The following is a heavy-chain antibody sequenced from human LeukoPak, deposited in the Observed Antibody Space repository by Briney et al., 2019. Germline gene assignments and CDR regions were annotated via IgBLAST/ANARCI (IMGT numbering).Heavy chain of an antibody. V-gene: IGHV3-30*18. CDR2: ISYDGSNK. Sequence: GGSLRLSCAASGFTFSSYGMHWVRQAPGKGLEWVAVISYDGSNKYYADSVKGRFTISRDNSKNTLYLQMNSLRAEDTAVYYCAKDLIAVAGTGYWGQGTLVTVSS. CDR1: GFTFSSYG. CDR3: AKDLIAVAGTGY. D-gene: IGHD6-19*01. J-gene: IGHJ4*02.